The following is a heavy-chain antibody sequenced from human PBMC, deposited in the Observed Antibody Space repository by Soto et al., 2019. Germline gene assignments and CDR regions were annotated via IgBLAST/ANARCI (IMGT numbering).Heavy chain of an antibody. V-gene: IGHV3-23*01. CDR2: ISGSGGST. D-gene: IGHD5-12*01. CDR1: GFTFISYA. J-gene: IGHJ5*02. Sequence: GSLRLSCAASGFTFISYAMSWVRQAPGKGLEWVSAISGSGGSTYYADSVKGRFAISRDNSKNTLYLQMNSLRAEDTAVYYCAKVGSDWFDPWGQGTLVTVSS. CDR3: AKVGSDWFDP.